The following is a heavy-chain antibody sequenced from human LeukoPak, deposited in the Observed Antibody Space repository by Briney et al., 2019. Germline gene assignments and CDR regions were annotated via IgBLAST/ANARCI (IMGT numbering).Heavy chain of an antibody. V-gene: IGHV4-4*02. Sequence: HPSGILSLTCAVSGGSIGASINSPNWWSWVRQPPGKGLEWIGEIFHSGSTNYNPSLKSRVTMSVDKSKNRFSLNLTSVTAADTAVYFCARAPRAYCSTTGSCFQDYWGQGTLVTVSP. D-gene: IGHD2-2*01. CDR2: IFHSGST. CDR3: ARAPRAYCSTTGSCFQDY. CDR1: GGSIGASINSPNW. J-gene: IGHJ4*02.